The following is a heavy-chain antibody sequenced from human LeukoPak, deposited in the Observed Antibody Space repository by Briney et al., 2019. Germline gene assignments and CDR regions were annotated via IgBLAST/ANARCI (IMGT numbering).Heavy chain of an antibody. V-gene: IGHV1-8*01. CDR3: ARDPDRSGTQRADY. CDR1: GYTFTSYD. J-gene: IGHJ4*02. CDR2: MNPNSGNT. D-gene: IGHD3-10*01. Sequence: ASVKVSCKASGYTFTSYDINWVRQATGQGLEWMGWMNPNSGNTGYAQKFQGRVTMTRNTSISTAYMELRSLRSDDTAVYYCARDPDRSGTQRADYWGQGTLVTVSS.